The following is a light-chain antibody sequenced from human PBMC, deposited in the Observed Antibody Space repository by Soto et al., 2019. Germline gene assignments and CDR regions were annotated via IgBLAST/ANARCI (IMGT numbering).Light chain of an antibody. CDR2: FDD. V-gene: IGLV1-36*01. J-gene: IGLJ3*02. CDR1: DSNIGNNA. CDR3: AVWDDSLNGPV. Sequence: QSMVTQPPSVSVAPRQRVTISCSGSDSNIGNNAVNWYQKFPGKAPKLLIHFDDRVASGVSDRISGSKSGTSASLSISGLQSEDEADYYCAVWDDSLNGPVFGGGTKLTVL.